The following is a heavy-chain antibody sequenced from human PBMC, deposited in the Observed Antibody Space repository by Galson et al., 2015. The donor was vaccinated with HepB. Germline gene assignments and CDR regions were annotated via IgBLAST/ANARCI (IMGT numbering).Heavy chain of an antibody. CDR1: GFTFSSYE. D-gene: IGHD3-22*01. J-gene: IGHJ4*02. CDR3: ARNPPTYYYDSSGYYGWDY. V-gene: IGHV3-48*03. CDR2: ISSSGSTI. Sequence: SLRLSCAASGFTFSSYEMNWVRQAPGKGLEWVSYISSSGSTIYYADSVKGRLTISRDNAKNSLYLQMNSLRAEDTAVYYCARNPPTYYYDSSGYYGWDYWGQGTLVTVSS.